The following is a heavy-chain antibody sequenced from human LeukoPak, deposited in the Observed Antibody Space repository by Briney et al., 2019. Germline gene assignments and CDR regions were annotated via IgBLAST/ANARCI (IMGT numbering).Heavy chain of an antibody. V-gene: IGHV3-33*01. CDR1: GYTFSGYG. CDR3: ARDTRDPGSYYYYYGMDV. D-gene: IGHD1-1*01. CDR2: IWYDGSNK. J-gene: IGHJ6*02. Sequence: GGSLRLSCAASGYTFSGYGMHWVRQAPGKGLEWVAVIWYDGSNKYYADSVKGRFTISRDNSKNTLYLQMNSLRAEDTAVYYCARDTRDPGSYYYYYGMDVWGQGTKVTVSS.